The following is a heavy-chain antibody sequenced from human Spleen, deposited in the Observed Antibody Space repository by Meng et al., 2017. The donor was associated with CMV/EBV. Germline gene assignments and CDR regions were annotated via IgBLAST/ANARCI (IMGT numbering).Heavy chain of an antibody. CDR1: GGSISLGSSY. CDR3: VRIRVGHSSPIDF. V-gene: IGHV4-31*02. D-gene: IGHD1-26*01. CDR2: IYYTGDI. J-gene: IGHJ4*01. Sequence: VSGGSISLGSSYWGWFRQFPGRGLESIGRIYYTGDIFYNPSLKGRLTIAPDTSKNQWSLSLKFMTVADAAVYYCVRIRVGHSSPIDFWGRGTLVTVSS.